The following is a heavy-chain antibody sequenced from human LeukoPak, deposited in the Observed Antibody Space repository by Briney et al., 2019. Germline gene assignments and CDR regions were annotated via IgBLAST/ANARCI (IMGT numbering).Heavy chain of an antibody. V-gene: IGHV3-11*01. CDR2: ISSTGHSI. CDR1: GFTFRDYY. CDR3: ARGSKRFLEYFDY. J-gene: IGHJ4*02. D-gene: IGHD3-3*01. Sequence: PGGSLRLSCAAPGFTFRDYYMSWIRQTPGKGLEWISYISSTGHSIYYADSVKGRFTISRDDPNNSLYLQMNSLRAEDTAVYYCARGSKRFLEYFDYWGQGTPVTVSP.